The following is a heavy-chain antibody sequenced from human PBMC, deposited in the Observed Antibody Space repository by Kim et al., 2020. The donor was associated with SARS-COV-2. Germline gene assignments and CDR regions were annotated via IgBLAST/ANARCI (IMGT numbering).Heavy chain of an antibody. Sequence: SETLSLTCTVSGGSISSYSWSWIRQPPGKGLEWIGYIYYSESTNYNPSLKSRVTISVDTSKKHVSLKLSSVTAADTAVYYCAGEGYYDSSGYYRNNAFDIWGQGTMVTVAS. D-gene: IGHD3-22*01. CDR2: IYYSEST. CDR1: GGSISSYS. J-gene: IGHJ3*02. CDR3: AGEGYYDSSGYYRNNAFDI. V-gene: IGHV4-59*01.